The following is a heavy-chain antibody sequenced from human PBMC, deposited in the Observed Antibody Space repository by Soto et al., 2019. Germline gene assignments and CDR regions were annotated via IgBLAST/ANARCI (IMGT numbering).Heavy chain of an antibody. Sequence: GASVKVSCKASGYTFTGYYMHWVRQAPGQGRDWMGWINPNSGGTNYAQKFQGRVTMTRDTSISTAYMELSRLRSDDTAVYYCARVIAAADSPYYYYYGMDVWGQGTTVTVSS. CDR2: INPNSGGT. J-gene: IGHJ6*02. D-gene: IGHD6-13*01. CDR1: GYTFTGYY. V-gene: IGHV1-2*02. CDR3: ARVIAAADSPYYYYYGMDV.